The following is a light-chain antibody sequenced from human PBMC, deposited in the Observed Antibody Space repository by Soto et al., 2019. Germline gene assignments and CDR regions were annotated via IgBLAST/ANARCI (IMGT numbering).Light chain of an antibody. CDR3: QQYHTTPNT. CDR2: WAS. J-gene: IGKJ2*01. Sequence: DVVMTQSPDSLAVSLGERAVINCKSSQNLLFSSNNKNSLAWYQQKPGQPPKLLIYWASTRETGAPDRFSGSGSGRDFTLTISSLQAEDVAVCYCQQYHTTPNTFGQGTKVEIK. V-gene: IGKV4-1*01. CDR1: QNLLFSSNNKNS.